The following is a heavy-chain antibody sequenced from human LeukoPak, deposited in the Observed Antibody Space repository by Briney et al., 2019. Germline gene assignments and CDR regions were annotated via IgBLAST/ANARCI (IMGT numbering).Heavy chain of an antibody. CDR3: AREGHDGSFDI. CDR2: MYYNGRT. J-gene: IGHJ3*02. D-gene: IGHD1-1*01. CDR1: GYSISSGYY. Sequence: PSETLSLTCAVSGYSISSGYYWGWIRQPPGKGLEWVAYMYYNGRTYYNPSLESRLIVSVDTSKNRFSLMLDSVSAADTAVCFCAREGHDGSFDIWGEGTRVIDSP. V-gene: IGHV4-38-2*02.